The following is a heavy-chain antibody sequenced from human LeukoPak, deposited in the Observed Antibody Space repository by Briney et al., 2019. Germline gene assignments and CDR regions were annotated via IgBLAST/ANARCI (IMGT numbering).Heavy chain of an antibody. Sequence: GGSLRLSCAASGFTFSNAWMSWVRQAPGKGLEWVSYISSSSTTIYYADSVKGRFTISRDNAKNSLYLQVHTLRAEDTAVYYCARGLYYDSSGYSWGIDYWGQGTHVTVFS. V-gene: IGHV3-48*01. CDR1: GFTFSNAW. CDR2: ISSSSTTI. CDR3: ARGLYYDSSGYSWGIDY. J-gene: IGHJ4*02. D-gene: IGHD3-22*01.